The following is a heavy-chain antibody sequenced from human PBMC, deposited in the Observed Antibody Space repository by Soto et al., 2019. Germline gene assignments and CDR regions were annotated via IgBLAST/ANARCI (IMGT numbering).Heavy chain of an antibody. J-gene: IGHJ4*02. CDR1: GFTFSSYG. D-gene: IGHD6-19*01. V-gene: IGHV3-30*03. CDR2: ISYDGSNK. Sequence: QVQLVESGGGVVQPGRSLRLSCAASGFTFSSYGMQWVRQAPGKGLEWVAVISYDGSNKYYADSVKGRFTISRDNSKNTLYLQMNSLRPEDTAVYYCEASAVAGDALFDYWGQGTLVTVSS. CDR3: EASAVAGDALFDY.